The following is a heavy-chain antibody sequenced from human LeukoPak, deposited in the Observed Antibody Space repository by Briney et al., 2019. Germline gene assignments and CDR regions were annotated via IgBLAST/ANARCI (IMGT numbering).Heavy chain of an antibody. CDR1: GFTFSSYW. CDR2: IKQDGSEK. CDR3: ARAYSSGWHLFDY. Sequence: GGSLRLSCAASGFTFSSYWMSWVRQAPGKGLEWVANIKQDGSEKYYVDSVKGRFTISRDNAKNTLYLQMNSLRAEDTAVYYCARAYSSGWHLFDYWGQGTLVTVSS. D-gene: IGHD6-19*01. V-gene: IGHV3-7*01. J-gene: IGHJ4*02.